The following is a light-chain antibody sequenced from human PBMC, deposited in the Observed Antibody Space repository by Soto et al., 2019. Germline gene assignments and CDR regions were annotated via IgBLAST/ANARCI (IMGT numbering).Light chain of an antibody. J-gene: IGLJ1*01. CDR3: GTWGSSLSARV. CDR1: SSNIGNNY. V-gene: IGLV1-51*01. CDR2: DNN. Sequence: VLTQPPSVSAAPGQKVTTSCSGSSSNIGNNYVSWYQQLPGTAPKLLIYDNNKRPSGIPDRFSGSKSGTSATLGITGLQTGDEADYYCGTWGSSLSARVFGTGTKVTVL.